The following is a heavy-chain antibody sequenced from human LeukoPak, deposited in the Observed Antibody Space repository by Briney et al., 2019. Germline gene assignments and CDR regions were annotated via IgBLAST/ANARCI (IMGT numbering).Heavy chain of an antibody. CDR3: AWGKYSYGTAYYYYYYMDV. V-gene: IGHV1-8*01. D-gene: IGHD5-18*01. J-gene: IGHJ6*03. CDR2: MNPSSGNT. CDR1: GYTFTSYD. Sequence: ASVKVSCKASGYTFTSYDINWVRQATGQGLEWMGWMNPSSGNTGYAQKFQGRVTMTRNTSISTAYMELSSLRSEDTAVYYCAWGKYSYGTAYYYYYYMDVWGKGTTVTVSS.